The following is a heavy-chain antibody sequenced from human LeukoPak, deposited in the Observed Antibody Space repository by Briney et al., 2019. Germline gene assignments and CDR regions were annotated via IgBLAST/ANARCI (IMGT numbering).Heavy chain of an antibody. CDR2: INHSGST. Sequence: SETLSLTCAVYGGSFSGYYWSWIRQPPGKGLEWIGEINHSGSTNYNPSLKSRVTISVDTSMNQFSLKLSSVPAADTAVYYCARGRQRAYYYDSSGYPPDYWGQGTLVTVSS. J-gene: IGHJ4*02. D-gene: IGHD3-22*01. CDR3: ARGRQRAYYYDSSGYPPDY. CDR1: GGSFSGYY. V-gene: IGHV4-34*01.